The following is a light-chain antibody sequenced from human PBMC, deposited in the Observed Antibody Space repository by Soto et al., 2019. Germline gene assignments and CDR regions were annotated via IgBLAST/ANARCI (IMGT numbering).Light chain of an antibody. V-gene: IGKV4-1*01. Sequence: DIVMTQSPDSLAVSLGERPTINCKSSQSVLYSSNNKNYLAWYQQKPGQSPKLLIFWVSTRESGVADRFSGSGSGTDFTLTINSLQSEDVAVYYCQEYYNTPLTFGRGTQVE. J-gene: IGKJ4*01. CDR1: QSVLYSSNNKNY. CDR2: WVS. CDR3: QEYYNTPLT.